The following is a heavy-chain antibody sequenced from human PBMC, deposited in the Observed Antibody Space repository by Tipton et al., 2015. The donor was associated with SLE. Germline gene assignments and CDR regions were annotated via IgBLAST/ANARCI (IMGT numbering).Heavy chain of an antibody. J-gene: IGHJ6*03. Sequence: LRLSCTVSGDSISNGDDYWSWIRQPPGKGLEWIGNIYYGGGTYYNPSLKSRVTMSVDTSENQFSLRVTSVTAADSAIYYCTRDRTPDYYYYYMDVWGKGTTATVSS. CDR2: IYYGGGT. CDR3: TRDRTPDYYYYYMDV. V-gene: IGHV4-30-4*08. D-gene: IGHD2-15*01. CDR1: GDSISNGDDY.